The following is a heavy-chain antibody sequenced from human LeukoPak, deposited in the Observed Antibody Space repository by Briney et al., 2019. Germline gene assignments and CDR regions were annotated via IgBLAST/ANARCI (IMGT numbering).Heavy chain of an antibody. CDR1: GYTFSKYG. CDR3: AKSMTPVTLDAFHV. CDR2: ITFFNGDT. Sequence: GASVTDSCKSSGYTFSKYGISWVGQAAGQGLEGLGWITFFNGDTKYAQKVQDRVSMTSDRSTNTAFLELRNLRSGDTAVYYCAKSMTPVTLDAFHVWGQGTLVTVSS. V-gene: IGHV1-18*04. D-gene: IGHD4-17*01. J-gene: IGHJ3*01.